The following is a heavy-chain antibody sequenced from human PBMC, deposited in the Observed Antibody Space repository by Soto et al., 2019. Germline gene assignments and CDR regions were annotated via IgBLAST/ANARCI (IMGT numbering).Heavy chain of an antibody. CDR3: TRGKWLRRNAFDI. V-gene: IGHV1-46*03. D-gene: IGHD5-12*01. CDR2: INPSGDST. CDR1: GYTFTSYY. J-gene: IGHJ3*02. Sequence: GASVKVSCKASGYTFTSYYMYWVRQAPGQGLEWMGTINPSGDSTSYAQKFQGRVTMTRDTSTSTIYMEVSSLKSDDTAAYYCTRGKWLRRNAFDIWGQGTMVTVSS.